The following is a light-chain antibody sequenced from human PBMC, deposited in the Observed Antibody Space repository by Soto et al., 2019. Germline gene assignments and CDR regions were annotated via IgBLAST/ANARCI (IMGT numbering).Light chain of an antibody. CDR1: QSLRRSS. V-gene: IGKV3-20*01. Sequence: EIVFTQSPGTLSLSPGERATLSCRASQSLRRSSLAWYQQKPGQAPRLLIYGVSTRPTGIPDRFSASGSGTDFTLTISRLEPEDSARYSCQQYDTSPPTFGQGTKVDIK. CDR3: QQYDTSPPT. J-gene: IGKJ1*01. CDR2: GVS.